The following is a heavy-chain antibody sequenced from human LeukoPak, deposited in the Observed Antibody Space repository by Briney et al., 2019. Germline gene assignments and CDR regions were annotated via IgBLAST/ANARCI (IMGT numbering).Heavy chain of an antibody. D-gene: IGHD3-22*01. CDR1: GFTFSNYG. Sequence: GGSLRLSCAASGFTFSNYGMHWVRQAPGKGLEWVAVIWYDGSNKYYADSVKGRFTISRDNSKNTLYLQMNSLRAEDTAVYYCARGTYYYDSSGYPLDYWGQGTLVTVSS. CDR3: ARGTYYYDSSGYPLDY. CDR2: IWYDGSNK. J-gene: IGHJ4*02. V-gene: IGHV3-33*01.